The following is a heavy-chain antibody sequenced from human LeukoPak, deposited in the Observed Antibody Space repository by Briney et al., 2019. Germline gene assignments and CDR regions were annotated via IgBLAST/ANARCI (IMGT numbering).Heavy chain of an antibody. Sequence: SETLSLTCTVSGGSISSYYWSWIRQPPGKGLEWIGYIYYSGSTNYNPSLKSRVTISGDTSKNQFSLKLRSVTAADTAVYYCARAIQLERPPPLIGYYYMDVWGKGTTVTVSS. J-gene: IGHJ6*03. D-gene: IGHD1-1*01. CDR3: ARAIQLERPPPLIGYYYMDV. CDR2: IYYSGST. V-gene: IGHV4-59*01. CDR1: GGSISSYY.